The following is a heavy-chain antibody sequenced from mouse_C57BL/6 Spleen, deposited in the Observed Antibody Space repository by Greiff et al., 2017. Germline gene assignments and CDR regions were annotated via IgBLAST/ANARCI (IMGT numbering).Heavy chain of an antibody. V-gene: IGHV1-15*01. J-gene: IGHJ2*01. CDR3: TYYDYDAGYFDD. D-gene: IGHD2-4*01. CDR1: GYTFTDYE. CDR2: IDPETGGT. Sequence: VKLVESGAELVRPGASVTLSCKASGYTFTDYEMHWVKQTPVHGLEWIGAIDPETGGTAYNQKFKGKAILTADKSSSTAYMELRSLTSEDSAVYYCTYYDYDAGYFDDWGQGTTLTVSS.